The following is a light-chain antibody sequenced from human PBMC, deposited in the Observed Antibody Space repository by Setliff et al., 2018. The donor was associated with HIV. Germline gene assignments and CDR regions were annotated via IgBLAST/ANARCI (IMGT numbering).Light chain of an antibody. J-gene: IGLJ1*01. CDR2: EVN. Sequence: QSALAQPASVSGSPGQSITISCTGTSSDVGSYKLVSWYQHHPGKAPKVMIFEVNKRPSGVSNRFSGSKSGNTASLTISGLQTDDEADYYCCSYAGSSTDVFGTGTKVTV. CDR1: SSDVGSYKL. V-gene: IGLV2-23*02. CDR3: CSYAGSSTDV.